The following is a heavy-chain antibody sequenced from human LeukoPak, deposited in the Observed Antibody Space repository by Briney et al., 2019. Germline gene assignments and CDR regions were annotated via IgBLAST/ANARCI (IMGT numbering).Heavy chain of an antibody. CDR2: ISGGSNYI. V-gene: IGHV3-21*01. CDR1: GFTFSRYS. CDR3: ARDRIEYSNSGGDHYYFMDV. D-gene: IGHD6-6*01. J-gene: IGHJ6*03. Sequence: GGSLGLSCAASGFTFSRYSMNWVRQAPGKGLQWVSSISGGSNYIFHADSVKGRFTISRDNAKNSLYLQMNSLRVEDTAVYYCARDRIEYSNSGGDHYYFMDVWGKGTTVTVSS.